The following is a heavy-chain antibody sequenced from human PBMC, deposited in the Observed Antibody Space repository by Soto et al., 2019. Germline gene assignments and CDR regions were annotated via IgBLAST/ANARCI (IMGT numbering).Heavy chain of an antibody. J-gene: IGHJ4*02. Sequence: GGSLRLSCTTSGFTVGSSYMSWVRQAPGRGLEWVSVIYTGGSTYYADSVKGRFTISRDNSKNTLYLQMHSLRAEDTALYYCARVSTTAKTFEYWGQGTLVTV. CDR2: IYTGGST. CDR1: GFTVGSSY. CDR3: ARVSTTAKTFEY. V-gene: IGHV3-53*01.